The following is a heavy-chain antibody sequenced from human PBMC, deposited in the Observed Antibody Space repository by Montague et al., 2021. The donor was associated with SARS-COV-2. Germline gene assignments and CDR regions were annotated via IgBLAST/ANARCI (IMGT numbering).Heavy chain of an antibody. CDR2: SSGSDGGT. Sequence: LRLSCAASGFTVSTNYMSWVRQAPGKGLEWVSGSSGSDGGTHYADSVKGRFTISRDNSKNVLYLQMNSLRAEDTALYYCAKDSYYYGLGYGMDVWGQGTTVTVSS. D-gene: IGHD3-10*01. J-gene: IGHJ6*02. CDR3: AKDSYYYGLGYGMDV. V-gene: IGHV3-23*01. CDR1: GFTVSTNY.